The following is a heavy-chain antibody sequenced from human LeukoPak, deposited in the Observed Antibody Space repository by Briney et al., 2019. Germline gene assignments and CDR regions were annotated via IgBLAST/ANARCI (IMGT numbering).Heavy chain of an antibody. CDR3: ARVREYQLLSSAFDI. CDR1: GGTFSSYA. J-gene: IGHJ3*02. D-gene: IGHD2-2*01. Sequence: GASVKVSCKASGGTFSSYAISWVRQAPGQGLEWRGGIIPIFGTANYAQKFQGRVTITADESTSTAYMELSSLRSEDTAVYYCARVREYQLLSSAFDIWGQGTMVTVS. CDR2: IIPIFGTA. V-gene: IGHV1-69*13.